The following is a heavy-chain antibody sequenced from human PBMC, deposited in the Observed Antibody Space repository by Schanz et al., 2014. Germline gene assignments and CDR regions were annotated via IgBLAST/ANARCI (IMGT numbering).Heavy chain of an antibody. J-gene: IGHJ4*02. CDR2: INPNTGGT. CDR1: GYTFSDYY. Sequence: QVQLVQSGAEVKKPGASVKVSCKASGYTFSDYYIHWVRQAPGQGLEWMGWINPNTGGTNFAQKFQGWVTVTRDTSISTVYMELSSLTSEDTAVHYCARGRGFYDYWGQGTLVTVSS. CDR3: ARGRGFYDY. D-gene: IGHD3-10*01. V-gene: IGHV1-2*04.